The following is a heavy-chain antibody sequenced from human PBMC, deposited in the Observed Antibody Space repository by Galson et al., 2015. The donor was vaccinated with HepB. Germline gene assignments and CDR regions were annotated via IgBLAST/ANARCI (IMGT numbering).Heavy chain of an antibody. CDR3: ASHNWGGVMETGFDY. CDR1: GFTFSSYW. CDR2: IKQDGSEK. D-gene: IGHD7-27*01. Sequence: SLRLSCAASGFTFSSYWMSWVRQAPGKGLEWVANIKQDGSEKYYVDSVKGRFTISRDNAKNSLYLQMNSLRAEDTAVYYCASHNWGGVMETGFDYWGQGTLVTVSS. J-gene: IGHJ4*02. V-gene: IGHV3-7*01.